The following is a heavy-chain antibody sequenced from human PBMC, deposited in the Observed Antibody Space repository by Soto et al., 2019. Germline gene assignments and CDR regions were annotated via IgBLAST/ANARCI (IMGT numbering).Heavy chain of an antibody. V-gene: IGHV4-4*07. D-gene: IGHD2-15*01. CDR3: ARSAIPRGGWFRP. CDR2: IYASGST. J-gene: IGHJ5*02. Sequence: SETLSLTCNVSDDSLSTYYWSWIRQPAGKGLEWIGRIYASGSTNYNPSLKGRVSMSVGTSKKQFSLKMISVTAADTAMYYCARSAIPRGGWFRPWAQGVLVPVSS. CDR1: DDSLSTYY.